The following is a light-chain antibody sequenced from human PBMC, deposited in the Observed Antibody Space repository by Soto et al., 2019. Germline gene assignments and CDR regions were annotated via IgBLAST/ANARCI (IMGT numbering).Light chain of an antibody. V-gene: IGKV3-11*01. CDR2: DAS. Sequence: EIVLTQSPATLSLSPGERATLSCRASQSVSSYLAWYQQKPGQAPRLLIYDASNRATGIPARFSGSGSGTELPLSISSLKLADFAFYYCQQRSNLLPLTFGGGTKVKIK. J-gene: IGKJ4*02. CDR3: QQRSNLLPLT. CDR1: QSVSSY.